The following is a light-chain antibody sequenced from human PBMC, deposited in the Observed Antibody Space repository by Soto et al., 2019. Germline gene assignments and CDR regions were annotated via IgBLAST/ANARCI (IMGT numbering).Light chain of an antibody. CDR3: QQYNNWPFS. V-gene: IGKV3-15*01. CDR1: QGVTTN. CDR2: DVS. Sequence: ITQSPSSVSASVGDRVTITCRAGQGVTTNFAWYQQKSGQSPRLLIYDVSTRATGVPARFSGTGSETDFTLTISGLQSEDSAVYFCQQYNNWPFSFGQGTRLEIK. J-gene: IGKJ5*01.